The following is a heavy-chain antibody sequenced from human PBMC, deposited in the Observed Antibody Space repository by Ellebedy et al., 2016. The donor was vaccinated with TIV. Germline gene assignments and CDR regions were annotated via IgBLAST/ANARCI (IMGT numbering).Heavy chain of an antibody. CDR3: AREVTLILVPRPPVYSYYMDV. V-gene: IGHV3-7*01. CDR2: IKQDGSEN. J-gene: IGHJ6*03. D-gene: IGHD3-22*01. Sequence: GESLKISXAASGFTFSSYWMSWVRQAPGKGLEWVANIKQDGSENYYVDSVRGRFTISRDNAKNSLYLQMNSLRAEDTAVYYCAREVTLILVPRPPVYSYYMDVWGKGTTVTVSS. CDR1: GFTFSSYW.